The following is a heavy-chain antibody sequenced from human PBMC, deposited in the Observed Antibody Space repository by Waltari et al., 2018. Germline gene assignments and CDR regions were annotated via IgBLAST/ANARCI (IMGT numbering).Heavy chain of an antibody. V-gene: IGHV1-2*02. D-gene: IGHD6-6*01. Sequence: QVQLVQSGAEVKKPGASVKVSCKASGYTFTGYYMHWVRQAPGQGLEGMGLINPNSGGTNYAQKFQGRVTMTRDTSISTAYMELSRLRSDDTAVYYCAREQLVRSGWFDPWGQGTLVTVSS. CDR1: GYTFTGYY. CDR3: AREQLVRSGWFDP. J-gene: IGHJ5*02. CDR2: INPNSGGT.